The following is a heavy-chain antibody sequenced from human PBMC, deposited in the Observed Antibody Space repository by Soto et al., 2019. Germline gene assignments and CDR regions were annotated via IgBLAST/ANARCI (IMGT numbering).Heavy chain of an antibody. D-gene: IGHD5-12*01. CDR3: ARGSGFLIDS. J-gene: IGHJ4*02. CDR2: IKQDGSEE. Sequence: EVQLVVSGGGLVQPGGSLRLSCAASGFSFSNHWMNWVRQVPGKGLEWVAIIKQDGSEEHYVDSVKGRFTISRDNAKISLYLQMNSLRAEDTAVYYCARGSGFLIDSWGQGTLVTVSS. CDR1: GFSFSNHW. V-gene: IGHV3-7*04.